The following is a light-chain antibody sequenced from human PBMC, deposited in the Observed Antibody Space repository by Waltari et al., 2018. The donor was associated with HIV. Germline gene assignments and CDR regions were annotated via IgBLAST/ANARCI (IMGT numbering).Light chain of an antibody. J-gene: IGLJ1*01. V-gene: IGLV2-11*01. Sequence: QSALTQPRSVSGSPGQSVTISCTGTSSDVGGHDYVSWYRLHPGKAPKLMIYDVSQRPSGVPDRFSGSKSGNTASLTISGLQAEDEADYYCCSYAGSYTYVFATGTKVTVL. CDR1: SSDVGGHDY. CDR2: DVS. CDR3: CSYAGSYTYV.